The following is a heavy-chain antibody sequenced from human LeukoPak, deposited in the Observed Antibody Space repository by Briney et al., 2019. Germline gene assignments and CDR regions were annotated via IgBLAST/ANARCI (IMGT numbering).Heavy chain of an antibody. Sequence: ASVKVSCKASGGTFSSYAISWVRQAPGQGLEWVGRIIPILGIANYAQKFQGRVTITADKSTSTAYMELSSLRSEDTAVYYCARVRAAAGTGFDYWGQGTLVTVSS. CDR1: GGTFSSYA. J-gene: IGHJ4*02. CDR2: IIPILGIA. V-gene: IGHV1-69*04. D-gene: IGHD6-13*01. CDR3: ARVRAAAGTGFDY.